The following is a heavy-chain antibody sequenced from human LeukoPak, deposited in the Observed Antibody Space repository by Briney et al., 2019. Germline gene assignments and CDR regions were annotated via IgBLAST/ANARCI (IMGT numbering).Heavy chain of an antibody. Sequence: SETLSLTCAVYGGSFSGYYWSWIRQPPGKGLEWMGEINHSGSTNYNPSLKSRVTISVDTSKNQFSLKLSSVTAADTAVYYCARGGHIVGATRGNDYWGQGTLVTVSS. J-gene: IGHJ4*02. CDR1: GGSFSGYY. D-gene: IGHD1-26*01. CDR2: INHSGST. V-gene: IGHV4-34*01. CDR3: ARGGHIVGATRGNDY.